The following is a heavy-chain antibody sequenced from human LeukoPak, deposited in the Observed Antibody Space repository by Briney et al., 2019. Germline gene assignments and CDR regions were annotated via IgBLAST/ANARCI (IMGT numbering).Heavy chain of an antibody. CDR2: ISAYNGNT. D-gene: IGHD1-20*01. Sequence: ASVKVSCKASGYTFTSYGISWVRQAPGQGLEWMGWISAYNGNTNYVQKLQGRVTMTTDTSTSTAYMELRSLRSDDTAVYYCARRYNWNDGPEFDYWGQGTLVTVSS. J-gene: IGHJ4*02. CDR3: ARRYNWNDGPEFDY. V-gene: IGHV1-18*01. CDR1: GYTFTSYG.